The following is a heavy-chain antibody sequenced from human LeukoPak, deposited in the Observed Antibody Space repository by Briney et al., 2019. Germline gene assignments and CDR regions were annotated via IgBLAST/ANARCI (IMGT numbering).Heavy chain of an antibody. CDR2: VSSSGST. V-gene: IGHV4-4*07. Sequence: SETLSLTCTVSGGSISSYYWAWIRQPVGKELEWIGRVSSSGSTNYNPSLESRVTISVDTSKDQFSLKLSSVTAADTAVYYCAREGSPLCSSTSCSYYYYYMDVWGKGTTVTVSS. CDR1: GGSISSYY. J-gene: IGHJ6*03. D-gene: IGHD2-2*01. CDR3: AREGSPLCSSTSCSYYYYYMDV.